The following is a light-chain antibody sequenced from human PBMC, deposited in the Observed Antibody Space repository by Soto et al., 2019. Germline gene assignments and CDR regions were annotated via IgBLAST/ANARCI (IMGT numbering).Light chain of an antibody. CDR1: SNDVGGYNF. CDR2: DVS. Sequence: QSVLTQPASVSGSPGQSITISCTGTSNDVGGYNFVSWYQQHPGKAPKLIIYDVSHRPSGISNRFSASKSGNTDSLTISGLQAEDEADYYCTSYTPSSTPYVFGTGTKLTVL. V-gene: IGLV2-14*01. J-gene: IGLJ1*01. CDR3: TSYTPSSTPYV.